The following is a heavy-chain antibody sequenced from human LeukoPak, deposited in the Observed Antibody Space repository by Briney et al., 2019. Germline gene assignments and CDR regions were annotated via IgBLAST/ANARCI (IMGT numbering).Heavy chain of an antibody. CDR3: ARDSSYYYFDY. V-gene: IGHV3-33*01. J-gene: IGHJ4*02. D-gene: IGHD6-6*01. Sequence: GRSLRLSCSACGFTLCSYVMHGVRDARGRGREYGADIWYDGSNKYYADSVKGRFTISRDHSKNTLYLQMNSLRAEDTAVYYCARDSSYYYFDYWGQGTLVTVSS. CDR2: IWYDGSNK. CDR1: GFTLCSYV.